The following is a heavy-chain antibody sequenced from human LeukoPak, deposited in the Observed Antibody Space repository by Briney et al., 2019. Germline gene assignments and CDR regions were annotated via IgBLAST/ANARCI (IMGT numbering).Heavy chain of an antibody. CDR3: ARDWGYGDYVGYYYYYMDV. D-gene: IGHD4-17*01. CDR2: IYTSGST. J-gene: IGHJ6*03. Sequence: SSETLSLTCTVSGGSISSYYWSWIRQPAGKGLEWIGRIYTSGSTNYNPSLKSRVTMSVDTSKNQFSLKLSSVTAADTAVYYRARDWGYGDYVGYYYYYMDVWGKGTTVTISS. V-gene: IGHV4-4*07. CDR1: GGSISSYY.